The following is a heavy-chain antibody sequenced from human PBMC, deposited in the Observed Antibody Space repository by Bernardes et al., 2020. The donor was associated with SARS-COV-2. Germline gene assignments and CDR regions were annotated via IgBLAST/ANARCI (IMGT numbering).Heavy chain of an antibody. V-gene: IGHV3-30*03. CDR3: ASEEWESNYYYYGMDV. J-gene: IGHJ6*02. CDR2: ISYDGSNK. Sequence: GGSLRLSCAASGFTFSSYGMHWVRQAPGKGLEWVAVISYDGSNKYYADSVKGRFTISRDNSKNTLHLQMNSLRAEDTAVYYCASEEWESNYYYYGMDVWGQGTTVTVSS. CDR1: GFTFSSYG. D-gene: IGHD1-26*01.